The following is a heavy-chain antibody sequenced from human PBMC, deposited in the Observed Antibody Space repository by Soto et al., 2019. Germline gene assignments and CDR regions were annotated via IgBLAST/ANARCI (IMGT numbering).Heavy chain of an antibody. CDR3: ARDDYDSSGYSDYYYYGMDV. CDR1: GYTFTSYG. CDR2: ISAYNGNT. D-gene: IGHD3-22*01. J-gene: IGHJ6*02. V-gene: IGHV1-18*01. Sequence: ASVKVSCKASGYTFTSYGISWVRQAPGQGLECMGWISAYNGNTNYAQKLQGRVTMTTDTSTSTAYMELRSLRSDDTAVYYCARDDYDSSGYSDYYYYGMDVWGQGTTVTVSS.